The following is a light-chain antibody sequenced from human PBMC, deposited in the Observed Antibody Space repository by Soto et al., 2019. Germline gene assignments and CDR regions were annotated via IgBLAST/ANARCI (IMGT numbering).Light chain of an antibody. Sequence: EIVLTQSPATLSLSPGERATLSCRASQSVSSYLAWYQQKLGQAPRLLIYDASNRATGIPARFSGSGSGTDCTLTISSGELGDFAVVYFQQRNDRPWTFGQGTNVEIK. J-gene: IGKJ1*01. V-gene: IGKV3-11*01. CDR3: QQRNDRPWT. CDR1: QSVSSY. CDR2: DAS.